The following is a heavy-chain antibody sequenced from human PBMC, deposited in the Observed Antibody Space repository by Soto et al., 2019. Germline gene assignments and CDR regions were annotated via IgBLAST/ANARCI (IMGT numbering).Heavy chain of an antibody. CDR2: IDPKDGET. Sequence: ASVKVSCKVSGYTLTELSMHWVRQAPGQGLEWMGGIDPKDGETIYAQKFQGRVTMTRDTSTSTVYMELSSLRSEDTAVYYCARAQWLDIDYWGQGTLVTVSS. D-gene: IGHD6-19*01. CDR3: ARAQWLDIDY. J-gene: IGHJ4*02. CDR1: GYTLTELS. V-gene: IGHV1-24*01.